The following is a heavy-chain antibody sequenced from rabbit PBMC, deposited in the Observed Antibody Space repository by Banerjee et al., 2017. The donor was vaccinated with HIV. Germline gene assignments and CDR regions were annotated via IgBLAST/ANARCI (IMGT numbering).Heavy chain of an antibody. CDR2: IYAGSSDST. D-gene: IGHD8-1*01. CDR1: GFSFSSSYW. V-gene: IGHV1S45*01. CDR3: ARVYPDSRYFNL. Sequence: QEQLVESGGRLVQPEGSLTLTCTASGFSFSSSYWICWVRQAPGKGLEWIACIYAGSSDSTYYASWAKGRFTISSTSSTTVTLKMTSLTAADTATYFCARVYPDSRYFNLWGPGTLVTVS. J-gene: IGHJ4*01.